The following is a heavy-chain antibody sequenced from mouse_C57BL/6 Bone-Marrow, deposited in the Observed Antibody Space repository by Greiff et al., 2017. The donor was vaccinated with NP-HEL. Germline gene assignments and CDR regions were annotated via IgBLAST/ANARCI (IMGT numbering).Heavy chain of an antibody. D-gene: IGHD1-1*01. CDR3: ARPPNYYGSSYLYYWDY. V-gene: IGHV1-64*01. J-gene: IGHJ2*01. CDR1: GYTFTSYW. CDR2: IHPNSGST. Sequence: VQLQQPGAELVKPGASVKLSCKASGYTFTSYWMHWVKQRPGQGLEWIGMIHPNSGSTNYNEKFKSKATLTVDKSSSTAYMQLSSLTSEDSAVYYGARPPNYYGSSYLYYWDYWGQGTTLTVSS.